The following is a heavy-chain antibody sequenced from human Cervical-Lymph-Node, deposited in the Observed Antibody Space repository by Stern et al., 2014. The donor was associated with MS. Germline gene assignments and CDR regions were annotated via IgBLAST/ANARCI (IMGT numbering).Heavy chain of an antibody. D-gene: IGHD5-18*01. Sequence: QLVQSGAEVKKPGASVKVSCRTSGYNFTHYGITWVRQAPGQGLEWMGWISTYNGNPNYAQKFQGRFTMTTDTATNTAYMELRSLTHDDTAVFYCAREATARSFDFWGQGTLVTVSS. CDR1: GYNFTHYG. V-gene: IGHV1-18*01. CDR2: ISTYNGNP. CDR3: AREATARSFDF. J-gene: IGHJ4*02.